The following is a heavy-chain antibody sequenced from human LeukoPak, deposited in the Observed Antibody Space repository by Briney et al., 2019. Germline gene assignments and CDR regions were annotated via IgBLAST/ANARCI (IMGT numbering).Heavy chain of an antibody. Sequence: GGSLRLSCAASGFAFDDYTMHWVRQGPGKGLEWVSLIRWHAAKTYYADSVKGRFTISRDDSKNSLFLQMNSLRTEDSGVYYCARDMVAVAVAGGVGIMDVWGEGTTVTVSS. D-gene: IGHD3-16*01. J-gene: IGHJ6*04. CDR2: IRWHAAKT. CDR3: ARDMVAVAVAGGVGIMDV. CDR1: GFAFDDYT. V-gene: IGHV3-43*01.